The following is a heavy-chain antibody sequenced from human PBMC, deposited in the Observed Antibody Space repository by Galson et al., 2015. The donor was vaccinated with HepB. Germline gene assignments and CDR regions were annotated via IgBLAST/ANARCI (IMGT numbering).Heavy chain of an antibody. D-gene: IGHD2-15*01. CDR2: IYYSGTT. Sequence: TLSLTCIVSGGSIRSGGSYWSWIRQHPGKGMEWIGYIYYSGTTYYNPFLKSRVTISIDTSKSQFSLKLKSVTAADTAVYYCARAYCSGGSCPQENKFDPWGQGTLVTVSS. CDR3: ARAYCSGGSCPQENKFDP. J-gene: IGHJ5*02. V-gene: IGHV4-31*03. CDR1: GGSIRSGGSY.